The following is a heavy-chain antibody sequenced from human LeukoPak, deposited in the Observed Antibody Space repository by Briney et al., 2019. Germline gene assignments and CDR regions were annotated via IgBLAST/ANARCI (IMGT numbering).Heavy chain of an antibody. V-gene: IGHV4-30-2*01. CDR2: IYHSGST. D-gene: IGHD4-17*01. CDR3: ARCHGDTDAFDI. CDR1: GGSISSGGYS. Sequence: PSETLSLTCAVSGGSISSGGYSWSWIRQPPGKGLEWIGYIYHSGSTYYNPSLKSRVTISVDRSKNQFSLKLGSVTAADTAVYYCARCHGDTDAFDIWGQGTMVTVSS. J-gene: IGHJ3*02.